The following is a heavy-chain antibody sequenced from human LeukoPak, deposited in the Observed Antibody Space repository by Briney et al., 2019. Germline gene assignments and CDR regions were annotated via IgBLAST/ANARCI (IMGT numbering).Heavy chain of an antibody. CDR1: GGSFSGYY. CDR3: ARGTPLRYFDWLLRGGWFDP. J-gene: IGHJ5*02. V-gene: IGHV4-34*01. CDR2: INHSGST. D-gene: IGHD3-9*01. Sequence: SETLSLTCAVYGGSFSGYYWSWIRQPPGKGLEWIGEINHSGSTNYNPSLKSRVTISVDTSKNQFSLKLSSVTAADTAVYSCARGTPLRYFDWLLRGGWFDPWGQGTLVTVSS.